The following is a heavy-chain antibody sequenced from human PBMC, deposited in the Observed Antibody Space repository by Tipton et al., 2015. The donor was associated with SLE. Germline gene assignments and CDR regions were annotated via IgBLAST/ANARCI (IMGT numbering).Heavy chain of an antibody. CDR1: GFIFSSYS. V-gene: IGHV3-21*01. CDR2: ISSSSTYI. J-gene: IGHJ4*02. D-gene: IGHD5-12*01. CDR3: ARALYSGYDFLDY. Sequence: SLRLSCAASGFIFSSYSMNWVRQAPGKGLEWVSSISSSSTYIFYADSVKGRFTISRDNAKNSLYLQMNSLRAEDTAVYYCARALYSGYDFLDYWGQGTLVTVSS.